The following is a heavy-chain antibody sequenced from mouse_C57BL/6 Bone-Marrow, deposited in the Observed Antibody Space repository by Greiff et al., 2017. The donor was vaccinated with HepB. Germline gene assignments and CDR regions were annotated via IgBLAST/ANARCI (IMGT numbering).Heavy chain of an antibody. CDR2: IWSGGST. V-gene: IGHV2-4*01. Sequence: QVQLKESGPGLVQPSQSLSITCTVSGFSLTSYGVHWVRQPPGKGLEWLGVIWSGGSTDYNAAFISRLSISKDNSKSQVFFKMNSLQADDTAIYYCAKGDYGNYEGYFDVWGTGTTVTVSS. CDR1: GFSLTSYG. CDR3: AKGDYGNYEGYFDV. D-gene: IGHD2-1*01. J-gene: IGHJ1*03.